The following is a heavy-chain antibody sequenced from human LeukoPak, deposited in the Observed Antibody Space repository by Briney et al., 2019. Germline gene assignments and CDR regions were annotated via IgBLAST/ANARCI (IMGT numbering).Heavy chain of an antibody. V-gene: IGHV4-59*11. CDR2: IYYSGST. Sequence: PSETLSLTCTVSGGSISSHYWSWIRQPPGKGLEWIGYIYYSGSTNYNPSLKSRVTISVDTSKNQFSLKLSSVTAADTAVYYCARGPVDTAMVSWDYWGQGTLVTVSS. CDR3: ARGPVDTAMVSWDY. CDR1: GGSISSHY. J-gene: IGHJ4*02. D-gene: IGHD5-18*01.